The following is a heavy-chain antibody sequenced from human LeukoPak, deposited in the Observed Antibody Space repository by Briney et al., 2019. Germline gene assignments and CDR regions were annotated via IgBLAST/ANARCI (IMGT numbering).Heavy chain of an antibody. D-gene: IGHD5-12*01. CDR2: INPSGGST. V-gene: IGHV1-46*01. Sequence: ASVKVSCKASGYTFTSYYMHWVRQAPGQGLEWMGIINPSGGSTSYAQKFQGRVTMTRDTPTSTVYMELSSLRSEDTAVYYCASNSGYDRVLWIWGQGTMVTVSS. CDR1: GYTFTSYY. J-gene: IGHJ3*02. CDR3: ASNSGYDRVLWI.